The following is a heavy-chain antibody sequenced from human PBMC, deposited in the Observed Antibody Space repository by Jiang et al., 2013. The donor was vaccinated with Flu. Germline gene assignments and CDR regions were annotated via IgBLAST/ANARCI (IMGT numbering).Heavy chain of an antibody. Sequence: LLKPSETLSLTCAVYGGSFSGYYWSWIRQPPGKGLEWIGEINHSGSTNYNPSLKSRVTISVDTSKNQFSLKLSSVTAADTAVYYCARGRGFSSWYSSLPYYYYYGMDVWGQGTTVTASS. J-gene: IGHJ6*02. CDR3: ARGRGFSSWYSSLPYYYYYGMDV. CDR1: GGSFSGYY. V-gene: IGHV4-34*01. CDR2: INHSGST. D-gene: IGHD6-13*01.